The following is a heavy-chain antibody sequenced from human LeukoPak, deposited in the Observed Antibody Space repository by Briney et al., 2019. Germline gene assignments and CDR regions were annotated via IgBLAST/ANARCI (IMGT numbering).Heavy chain of an antibody. Sequence: GGSLRLSCAASGFTFSSYWMHWVRQAPGKGLVWVSRINGDGSSISYADSVKGRFTISRDNAKNTLYLQMNSLRVEDTAVYYCARDRGYAADYWGQGTLATVSS. CDR1: GFTFSSYW. V-gene: IGHV3-74*01. CDR2: INGDGSSI. D-gene: IGHD5-12*01. CDR3: ARDRGYAADY. J-gene: IGHJ4*02.